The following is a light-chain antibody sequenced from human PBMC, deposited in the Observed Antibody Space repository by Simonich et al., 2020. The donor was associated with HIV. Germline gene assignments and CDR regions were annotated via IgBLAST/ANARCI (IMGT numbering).Light chain of an antibody. V-gene: IGKV2D-29*01. J-gene: IGKJ4*01. CDR1: QSLLHTDGKTY. CDR3: MQSIQLPLT. Sequence: DIVLTQTPLSLSVTPGQPASISCRSSQSLLHTDGKTYLYWYLQKPGQVPRLLIYAVSTRFSGVPDRFSGSGSGTHFTLKIGRVEAEDVGVYYCMQSIQLPLTFGGGTKVEIK. CDR2: AVS.